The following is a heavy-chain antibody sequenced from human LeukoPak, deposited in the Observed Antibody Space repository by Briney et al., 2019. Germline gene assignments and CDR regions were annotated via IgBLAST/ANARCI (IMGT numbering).Heavy chain of an antibody. Sequence: PGGSLRLSCAASGFTFSSYGMHWVRQAPGKGLEWVAFIRYDGSNKYYADSVKGRFTISRDNSKNTLYLQMNSLRAEDTAVYYCARVAYDFWSGYHYYYYYYMDVWGKGTTVTVSS. CDR1: GFTFSSYG. V-gene: IGHV3-30*02. D-gene: IGHD3-3*01. CDR2: IRYDGSNK. J-gene: IGHJ6*03. CDR3: ARVAYDFWSGYHYYYYYYMDV.